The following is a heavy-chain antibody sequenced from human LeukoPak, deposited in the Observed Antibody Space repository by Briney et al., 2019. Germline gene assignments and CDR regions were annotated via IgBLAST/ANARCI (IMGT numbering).Heavy chain of an antibody. CDR2: INPSGGST. Sequence: ASVKVSCKASGYTFTSYYMHWVRQAPGQGLEWMGIINPSGGSTSYAQKFQGRVTMTRDTSTSTVYTELSSLRSEDTAVYYCARSGTYDSSGSYYFDYWGQGTLVTVSS. CDR1: GYTFTSYY. D-gene: IGHD3-22*01. J-gene: IGHJ4*02. V-gene: IGHV1-46*01. CDR3: ARSGTYDSSGSYYFDY.